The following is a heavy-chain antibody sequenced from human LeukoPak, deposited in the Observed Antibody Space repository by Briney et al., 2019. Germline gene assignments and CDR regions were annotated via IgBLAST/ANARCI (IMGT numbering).Heavy chain of an antibody. Sequence: PSETLSLTCTVSGGSISTYYWTWIRQPPGKGLEWIGYIYTSGSTNYNPSLKSRIAISVDTSKNQFSQKLSSVTAADTAVYYCARQGPGSYLGYWGQGTLVTVSS. CDR2: IYTSGST. D-gene: IGHD1-26*01. V-gene: IGHV4-4*09. CDR3: ARQGPGSYLGY. CDR1: GGSISTYY. J-gene: IGHJ4*02.